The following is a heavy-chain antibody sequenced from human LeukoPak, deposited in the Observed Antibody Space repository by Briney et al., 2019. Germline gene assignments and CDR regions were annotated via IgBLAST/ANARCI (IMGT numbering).Heavy chain of an antibody. Sequence: GGSLRLSCAASGFNFYGYNMAWVRQAPGKGLEWVATVERDGSGTVYIDSVRGRFTISRDNAKNTIYLQMNFLSAEDTAVYFCVTEYWYRFDYWGQGILVTVSS. J-gene: IGHJ4*02. CDR2: VERDGSGT. CDR1: GFNFYGYN. CDR3: VTEYWYRFDY. D-gene: IGHD1-14*01. V-gene: IGHV3-7*01.